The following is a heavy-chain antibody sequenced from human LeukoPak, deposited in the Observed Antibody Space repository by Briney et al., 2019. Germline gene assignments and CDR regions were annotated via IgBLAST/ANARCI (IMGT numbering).Heavy chain of an antibody. CDR2: INPNSGGT. CDR1: GYTFTGYY. V-gene: IGHV1-2*02. J-gene: IGHJ4*02. D-gene: IGHD2-2*01. CDR3: ARYCSSTSCSKGFDY. Sequence: GASVKVSCKASGYTFTGYYMHWVRQAPGQGLEWMGWINPNSGGTNYAQKFQGRVTMTRDTSTSTAYMELSRLRSDDTAVYYCARYCSSTSCSKGFDYWGQGTLVTVSS.